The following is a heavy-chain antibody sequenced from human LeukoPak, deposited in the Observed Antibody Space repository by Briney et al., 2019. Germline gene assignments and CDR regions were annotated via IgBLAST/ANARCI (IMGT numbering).Heavy chain of an antibody. CDR2: IYTSGST. D-gene: IGHD6-6*01. J-gene: IGHJ5*02. Sequence: SETLSLTCTVSGGSISSYYWSWVRQPAGKGLEWIGRIYTSGSTNYNPSLKSRVTMSVDTSKNQFSLKLSSVTAADTAVYYCARDGAARLDWFDPWAREPWSPSPQ. V-gene: IGHV4-4*07. CDR1: GGSISSYY. CDR3: ARDGAARLDWFDP.